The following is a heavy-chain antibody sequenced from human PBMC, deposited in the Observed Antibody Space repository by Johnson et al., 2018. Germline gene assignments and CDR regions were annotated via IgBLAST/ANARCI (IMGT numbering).Heavy chain of an antibody. CDR3: TTPYYDLDGMDV. D-gene: IGHD3-3*01. CDR2: IKSKTDGGTT. J-gene: IGHJ6*02. V-gene: IGHV3-15*01. Sequence: VQLVQSGGGLVKPGGSLRLSCAASGFTFSNAWMSWVRQAPGKGLEWVGRIKSKTDGGTTDYAAPVKGRFTISRDDSKNTLYLQMNSLKTEDTAVYYCTTPYYDLDGMDVWGQGTTVTVPS. CDR1: GFTFSNAW.